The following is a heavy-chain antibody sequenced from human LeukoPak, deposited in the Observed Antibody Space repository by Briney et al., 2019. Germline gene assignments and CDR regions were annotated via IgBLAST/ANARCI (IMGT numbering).Heavy chain of an antibody. J-gene: IGHJ5*02. Sequence: SETLSLTCTVSGGSISSYYWSWIRQPPGKGLEWIGYIYYSGSTNYNPSLKSRVTISVDTSKNQFSLKLSSVTAADTAVYYCARDTWPSWFDPWGQGTLVTVSS. CDR3: ARDTWPSWFDP. CDR1: GGSISSYY. D-gene: IGHD5-24*01. V-gene: IGHV4-59*01. CDR2: IYYSGST.